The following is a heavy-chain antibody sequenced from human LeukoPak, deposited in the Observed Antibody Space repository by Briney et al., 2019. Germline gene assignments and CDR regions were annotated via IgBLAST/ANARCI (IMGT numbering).Heavy chain of an antibody. D-gene: IGHD3-22*01. CDR3: ARRGLNYDSSGYLREYYFDY. V-gene: IGHV5-51*01. CDR1: GYSFTSYW. J-gene: IGHJ4*02. Sequence: GESLKISCKGSGYSFTSYWIGWVRQMPGKGLEWMGIIYPGDSDTRYSPSFQGQVTISADKSISTAYLQWSSLKASDTAMYYCARRGLNYDSSGYLREYYFDYWGQGTLVTVSS. CDR2: IYPGDSDT.